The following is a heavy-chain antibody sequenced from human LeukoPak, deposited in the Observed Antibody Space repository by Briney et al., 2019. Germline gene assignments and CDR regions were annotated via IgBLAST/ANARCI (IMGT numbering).Heavy chain of an antibody. Sequence: LGTLSLTCTVSGGSISSYYWSWIRQPAEKGLEWIGRIYTSGSTNYNPSLKSRVTISLDTSKNQFSLKLSSMTAADTAVYYCARRSVAGVSNWFDPWGQGILVTVSS. CDR2: IYTSGST. V-gene: IGHV4-4*07. CDR3: ARRSVAGVSNWFDP. D-gene: IGHD6-19*01. J-gene: IGHJ5*02. CDR1: GGSISSYY.